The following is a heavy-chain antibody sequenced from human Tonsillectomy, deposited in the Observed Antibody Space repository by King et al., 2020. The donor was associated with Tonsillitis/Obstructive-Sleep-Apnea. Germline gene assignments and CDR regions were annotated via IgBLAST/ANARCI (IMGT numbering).Heavy chain of an antibody. CDR1: GFTFSSYS. Sequence: VQLVESGGGLVKPGGSLRLSCAASGFTFSSYSMNWVRQAPGKGLEWVSSISSSSSYIYYADSVKGRFTISRDNAKNSLYLQMKSLRAEDTAVYYCAREQRYSSSCDFQHWGQGTLVTVSS. CDR3: AREQRYSSSCDFQH. D-gene: IGHD6-13*01. J-gene: IGHJ1*01. V-gene: IGHV3-21*01. CDR2: ISSSSSYI.